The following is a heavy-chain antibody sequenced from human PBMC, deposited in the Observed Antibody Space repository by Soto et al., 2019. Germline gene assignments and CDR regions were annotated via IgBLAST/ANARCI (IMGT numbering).Heavy chain of an antibody. V-gene: IGHV4-30-2*01. CDR3: ASTLYGGNSAGAFDI. J-gene: IGHJ3*02. Sequence: QLQLQESGSGLVKPSQTLSLTCAVSGGSISSGGYSWSWIRQPPGKGLEWIGYIYHSGSTSYNPSLKSRVTRSVDRSKYLFSLKLSSVTAADTAVYYCASTLYGGNSAGAFDIWGQGTMVTVSS. CDR2: IYHSGST. D-gene: IGHD2-21*02. CDR1: GGSISSGGYS.